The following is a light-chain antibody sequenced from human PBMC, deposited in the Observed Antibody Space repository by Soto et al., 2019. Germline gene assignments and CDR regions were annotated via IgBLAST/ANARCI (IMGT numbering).Light chain of an antibody. CDR2: EVS. CDR3: SSYTSSSTLYV. V-gene: IGLV2-14*01. J-gene: IGLJ1*01. CDR1: SSDVGGYKY. Sequence: QSVLTQPASVSGSAGQPITISCTGTSSDVGGYKYVSWYQQHPGKAPKLMIYEVSNRPSGVSNRFSGSNSGNTASLTISGLQAEDEADYYCSSYTSSSTLYVFGTGTKVTVL.